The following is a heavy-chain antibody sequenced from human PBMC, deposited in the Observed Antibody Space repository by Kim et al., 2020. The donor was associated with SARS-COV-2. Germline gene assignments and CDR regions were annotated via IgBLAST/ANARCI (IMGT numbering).Heavy chain of an antibody. CDR2: IYYSGST. D-gene: IGHD3-10*01. CDR3: ASWMMVRGAYSWFDP. Sequence: SETLSLTCTVSGGSISSSSYYWGWIRQPPGKGLEWIGSIYYSGSTYYNPSLKSRVTISVDTSKNQFSLKLSSVTAADTAVYYCASWMMVRGAYSWFDPWGQGTLVTVSS. CDR1: GGSISSSSYY. V-gene: IGHV4-39*01. J-gene: IGHJ5*02.